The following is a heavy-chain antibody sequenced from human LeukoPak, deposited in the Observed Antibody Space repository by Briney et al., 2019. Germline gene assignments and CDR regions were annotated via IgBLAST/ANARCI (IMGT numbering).Heavy chain of an antibody. J-gene: IGHJ6*02. Sequence: GGSLRLSCAASGFAFRTCTMNWVRQTPGKGLEWVSFISSKSDYIYYADSVKGRFTISRDNARNSLYLQMNSLREEDTAVYYCGGEFSSSPASMDVWGQGATVTVSS. V-gene: IGHV3-21*06. CDR1: GFAFRTCT. CDR2: ISSKSDYI. CDR3: GGEFSSSPASMDV. D-gene: IGHD6-13*01.